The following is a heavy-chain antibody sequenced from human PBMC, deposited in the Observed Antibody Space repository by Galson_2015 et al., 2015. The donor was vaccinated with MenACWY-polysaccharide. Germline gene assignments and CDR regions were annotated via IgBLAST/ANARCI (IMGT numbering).Heavy chain of an antibody. CDR1: ALNFNNYG. D-gene: IGHD5-24*01. V-gene: IGHV3-30*02. CDR2: IRNDGSKK. J-gene: IGHJ4*02. Sequence: SLRLSCAASALNFNNYGMHWVRQAPGLGLEWVAFIRNDGSKKYYGDSVKGRFTISRDNSKNMLYLEMNSLRVDDTAVYYCAKDRVPVEGDGDYWGQGALVTVSS. CDR3: AKDRVPVEGDGDY.